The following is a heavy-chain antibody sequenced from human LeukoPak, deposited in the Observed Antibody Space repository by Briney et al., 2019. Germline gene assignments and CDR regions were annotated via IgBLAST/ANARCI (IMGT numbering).Heavy chain of an antibody. Sequence: ASVKVSCKASGGTFSSYAISWVRQAPGQGLEWMGGIIPIFGTANYAQKFQGRVTITADESTSTAYMELRSLRSDDTAVYYCARVKGIVGATTNYWGQGTLVTVSS. CDR1: GGTFSSYA. D-gene: IGHD1-26*01. CDR2: IIPIFGTA. J-gene: IGHJ4*02. CDR3: ARVKGIVGATTNY. V-gene: IGHV1-69*13.